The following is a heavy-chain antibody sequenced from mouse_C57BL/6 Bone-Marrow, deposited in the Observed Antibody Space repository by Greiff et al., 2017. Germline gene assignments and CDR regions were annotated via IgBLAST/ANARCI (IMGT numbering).Heavy chain of an antibody. CDR1: GYSITSGYY. CDR3: ASAYDDYDGVDY. CDR2: ISYDGSN. D-gene: IGHD2-4*01. Sequence: ESGPGLVKPSQSLSLTCSVTGYSITSGYYWNWIRQFPGNKLEWMGYISYDGSNNYNPSLKNRISITRDTSKNQFFLKLNSVTTEDTATYYCASAYDDYDGVDYWGQGTTLTVSS. V-gene: IGHV3-6*01. J-gene: IGHJ2*01.